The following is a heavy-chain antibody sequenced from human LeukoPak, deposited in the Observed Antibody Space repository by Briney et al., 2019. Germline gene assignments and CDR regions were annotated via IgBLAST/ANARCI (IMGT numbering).Heavy chain of an antibody. J-gene: IGHJ6*02. Sequence: GGSLRLSCAASGFTFSSYGMHWVRQAPGKGLEWVAVIWYDGSNKYYADSVKGRFTISRDNSKNTLYLQMNSLRAEDTAVYYCARDISSVPYYGTDVWGQGTTVTVSS. CDR3: ARDISSVPYYGTDV. D-gene: IGHD6-25*01. CDR1: GFTFSSYG. V-gene: IGHV3-33*01. CDR2: IWYDGSNK.